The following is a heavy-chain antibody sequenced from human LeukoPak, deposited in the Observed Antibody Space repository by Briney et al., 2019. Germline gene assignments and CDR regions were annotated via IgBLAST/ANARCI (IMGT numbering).Heavy chain of an antibody. V-gene: IGHV3-15*01. D-gene: IGHD2-2*01. Sequence: GGSLRLSCAVSGFVFSDAWMSWVRQAPGKGLEWVGHIKSKTDGGTTDYAAPVKGRFTISRDDSKDTLYLQMNSLKTEDTAVYYCTTDRYCTSTTCVDYWGQGTLVTVSS. CDR1: GFVFSDAW. CDR3: TTDRYCTSTTCVDY. J-gene: IGHJ4*02. CDR2: IKSKTDGGTT.